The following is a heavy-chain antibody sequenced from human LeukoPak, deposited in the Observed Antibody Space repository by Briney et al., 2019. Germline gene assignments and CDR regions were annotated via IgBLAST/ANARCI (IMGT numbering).Heavy chain of an antibody. CDR3: ARGHMVRGVIIPDDY. V-gene: IGHV1-46*01. CDR1: GYTFTSYY. Sequence: GASVKVSCKASGYTFTSYYMHWVRRAPGQGLEWMGIINPSGGSTSYAQKFQGRVTMTRDTSTSTVYMELSSLRSEDTAVYYCARGHMVRGVIIPDDYWGQGTLVTVSS. D-gene: IGHD3-10*01. CDR2: INPSGGST. J-gene: IGHJ4*02.